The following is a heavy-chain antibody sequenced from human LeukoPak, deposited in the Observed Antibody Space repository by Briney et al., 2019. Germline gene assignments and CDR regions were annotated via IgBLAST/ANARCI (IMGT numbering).Heavy chain of an antibody. CDR2: INPNSGDT. CDR3: AYRAAAGTEY. Sequence: ASVKVSCKASGYIFTGYYMHWVRQAPGQGLEWMGWINPNSGDTNYAQKFQGRVTMTRDTSISTAYMELSSLRSEDTAVYYCAYRAAAGTEYWGQGTLVTVSS. CDR1: GYIFTGYY. D-gene: IGHD6-13*01. V-gene: IGHV1-2*02. J-gene: IGHJ4*02.